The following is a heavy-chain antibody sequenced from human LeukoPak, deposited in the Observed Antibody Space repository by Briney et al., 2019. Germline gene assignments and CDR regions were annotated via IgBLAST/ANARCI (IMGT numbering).Heavy chain of an antibody. D-gene: IGHD3-22*01. Sequence: SETLSLTCTVSGGSISSGGYYWSWIRQPPGKGLEWIGYIYHSGSTYYNPSLKSRVTKSVDRSKNQFSLKLSSVTAADTAVYYCASTNYYDSRGIDYWGQGTLVTVSS. V-gene: IGHV4-30-2*02. CDR1: GGSISSGGYY. J-gene: IGHJ4*02. CDR2: IYHSGST. CDR3: ASTNYYDSRGIDY.